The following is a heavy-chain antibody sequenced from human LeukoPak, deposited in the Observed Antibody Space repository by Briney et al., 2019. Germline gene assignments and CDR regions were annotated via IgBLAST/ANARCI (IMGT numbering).Heavy chain of an antibody. Sequence: PGGSLRLSCAASGFTFSSYWMNWVRQAPGKGLEWVSSISSSSSYIYYADSVKGRFTISRDNAKNSLYLQMNSLRAEDTAVYYCARDREDYSNCWFDPWGQGTLVTVSS. V-gene: IGHV3-21*01. CDR3: ARDREDYSNCWFDP. CDR1: GFTFSSYW. D-gene: IGHD4-11*01. CDR2: ISSSSSYI. J-gene: IGHJ5*02.